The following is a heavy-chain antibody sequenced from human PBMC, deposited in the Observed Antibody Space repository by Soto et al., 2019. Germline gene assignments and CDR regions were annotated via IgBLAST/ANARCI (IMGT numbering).Heavy chain of an antibody. Sequence: EVQLLESGGGLVQPGGSLRLSCAASGFTFSSYAMSWVRQAPGKGLEWVSAISGSGGSTYYADSVRGRLTISRDNSKNTLYLQMNSQRAEDAAVYYCAKRTVGWYFDLWGRGTLVTVSS. D-gene: IGHD4-17*01. V-gene: IGHV3-23*01. CDR2: ISGSGGST. CDR1: GFTFSSYA. CDR3: AKRTVGWYFDL. J-gene: IGHJ2*01.